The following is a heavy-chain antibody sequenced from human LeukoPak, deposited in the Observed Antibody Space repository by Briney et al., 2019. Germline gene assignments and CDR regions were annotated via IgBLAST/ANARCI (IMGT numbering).Heavy chain of an antibody. CDR3: AKTAFRGYSGYDYPTNFDY. Sequence: GGSLRLSCAASGFTFSDYYMSWIRQAPGKGLEWVSYISSSGNTIYYADSVKGRFTISRDNAKNSLYLHMNSLRAEDTAVYYCAKTAFRGYSGYDYPTNFDYWGQGTLVTVSS. D-gene: IGHD5-12*01. V-gene: IGHV3-11*01. CDR1: GFTFSDYY. CDR2: ISSSGNTI. J-gene: IGHJ4*02.